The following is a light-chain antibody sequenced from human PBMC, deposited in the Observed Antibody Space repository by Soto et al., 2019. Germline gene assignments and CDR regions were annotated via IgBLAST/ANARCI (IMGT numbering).Light chain of an antibody. CDR2: GAS. CDR1: QSVSSN. V-gene: IGKV3-15*01. CDR3: QQYNNWPWT. J-gene: IGKJ1*01. Sequence: EIVMTQSPATLSVSPGERATLSCRASQSVSSNLAWYQQKPGQAPRLLIHGASTRATGIPARFSGSGSGTEFTLTISSLQSGDFAVYYCQQYNNWPWTFGQGTKVDI.